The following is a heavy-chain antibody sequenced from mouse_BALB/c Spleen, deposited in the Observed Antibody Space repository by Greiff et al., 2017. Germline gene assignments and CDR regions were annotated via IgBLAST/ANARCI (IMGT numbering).Heavy chain of an antibody. CDR2: IWTGGGT. Sequence: VKLQESGPGLVAPSQSLSITCTVSGFSLTSYDISWIRQPPGKGLEWLGVIWTGGGTNYNSAFMSRLSISKDNSKSQVFLKMNSLQTDDTAIYYCVRDRYGNYAMDYWGQGTSVTVSS. J-gene: IGHJ4*01. V-gene: IGHV2-9-2*01. CDR1: GFSLTSYD. CDR3: VRDRYGNYAMDY. D-gene: IGHD2-10*02.